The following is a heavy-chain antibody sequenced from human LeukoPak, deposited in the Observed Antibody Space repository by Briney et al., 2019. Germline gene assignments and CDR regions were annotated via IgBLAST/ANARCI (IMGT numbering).Heavy chain of an antibody. Sequence: ASVKVSCKASGYTFTNYYMHWVRQAPGQGLEWMGIINPSGGSTSYAQKFQGRVTMTRDTSISTAYMELSRLSSVTAADTAVYYCARHVSVAVTNFFDYWGQGTLVTVSS. D-gene: IGHD6-19*01. CDR1: GYTFTNYY. CDR3: ARHVSVAVTNFFDY. CDR2: INPSGGST. V-gene: IGHV1-46*01. J-gene: IGHJ4*02.